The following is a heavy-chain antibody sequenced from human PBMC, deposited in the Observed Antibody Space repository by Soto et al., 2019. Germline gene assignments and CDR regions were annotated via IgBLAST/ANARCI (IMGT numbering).Heavy chain of an antibody. J-gene: IGHJ3*02. CDR3: ARGSLEWSLGYAFDI. D-gene: IGHD3-3*01. Sequence: GASVKVSCKASGYTFTSYGISWVRQAPGQRLEWMGWISAYNGNTNYAQKLQGRVTMTTDTSTSTAYMELRSLRSDDTAVYYCARGSLEWSLGYAFDIWGQGTMVTVSS. CDR1: GYTFTSYG. V-gene: IGHV1-18*01. CDR2: ISAYNGNT.